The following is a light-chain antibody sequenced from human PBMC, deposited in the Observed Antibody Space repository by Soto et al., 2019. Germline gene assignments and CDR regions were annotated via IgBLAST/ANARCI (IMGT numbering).Light chain of an antibody. V-gene: IGLV1-40*01. CDR3: QSYDSSLNGVV. Sequence: QSVLTQPPSVSGAPGQTVTISCTGSRSNIGAGYDVHWYRQLPETAPKLLIYGNNNRPSGVPDRFSGSKSGTSASLAITGLQADDEADYYCQSYDSSLNGVVFGGGTKVTVL. CDR2: GNN. J-gene: IGLJ2*01. CDR1: RSNIGAGYD.